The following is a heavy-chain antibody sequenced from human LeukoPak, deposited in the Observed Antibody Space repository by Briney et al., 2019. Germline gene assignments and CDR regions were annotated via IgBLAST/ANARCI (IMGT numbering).Heavy chain of an antibody. V-gene: IGHV4-59*01. CDR1: GGSISNYY. Sequence: PSETLSLTCTLSGGSISNYYWSWIRQPPGKGLEWIGYIYYSGNTNYNPSLTSRVTISVDTSKNQFSLKLNSVTAADTAVYYCARLRYCSTNRCYDREFDNWGQGTLVTVSS. D-gene: IGHD2-2*01. J-gene: IGHJ4*02. CDR3: ARLRYCSTNRCYDREFDN. CDR2: IYYSGNT.